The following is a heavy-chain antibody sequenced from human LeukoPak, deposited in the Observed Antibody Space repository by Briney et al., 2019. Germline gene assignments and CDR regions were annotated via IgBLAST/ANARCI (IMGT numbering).Heavy chain of an antibody. Sequence: SSETLSLTCTVSGGSISSNTHYWVWVRQPPGKGLEWIGSIYYTGSTYFSPSLKSRVAISVETSKSQFSLKLSSVTAADTAVYFCARNFRTDIRIDYWGQGTLVTVSP. CDR1: GGSISSNTHY. D-gene: IGHD3/OR15-3a*01. CDR3: ARNFRTDIRIDY. J-gene: IGHJ4*02. CDR2: IYYTGST. V-gene: IGHV4-39*01.